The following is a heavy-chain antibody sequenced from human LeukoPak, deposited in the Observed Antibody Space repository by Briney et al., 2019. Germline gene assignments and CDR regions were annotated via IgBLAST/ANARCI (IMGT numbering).Heavy chain of an antibody. CDR1: GGSISSSSYY. CDR2: IYYSGST. D-gene: IGHD3-22*01. J-gene: IGHJ5*02. CDR3: ARERRYHYDSSSCYRAWRENWFDP. V-gene: IGHV4-39*02. Sequence: SETLSLTCTVSGGSISSSSYYWGWIRQPPGKGLEWIGSIYYSGSTYYNPSLKSRVTISVDTSKNQFSLKLSSVTAADTAVYYCARERRYHYDSSSCYRAWRENWFDPWGQGTLVTVSS.